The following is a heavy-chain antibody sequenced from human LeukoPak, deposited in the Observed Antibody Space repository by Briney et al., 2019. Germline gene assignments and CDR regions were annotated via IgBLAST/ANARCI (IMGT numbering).Heavy chain of an antibody. CDR3: ARLVRCSSTSCYRGFYFDY. Sequence: SETLSLTCTVSGGSISSSSYYWGWIRQPPGKGLEWIGSIYYSGSTYYNPSLKSRVTISVDTSKSQFSLKLSSVTAADTAVYYCARLVRCSSTSCYRGFYFDYWGQGTLVTVSS. CDR2: IYYSGST. V-gene: IGHV4-39*01. D-gene: IGHD2-2*01. J-gene: IGHJ4*02. CDR1: GGSISSSSYY.